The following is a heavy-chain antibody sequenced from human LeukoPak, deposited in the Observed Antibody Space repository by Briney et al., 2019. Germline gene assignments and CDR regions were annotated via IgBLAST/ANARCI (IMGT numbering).Heavy chain of an antibody. CDR2: IKPMTEGGTT. V-gene: IGHV3-15*01. CDR3: TSVPVG. J-gene: IGHJ4*02. CDR1: GFTFRSAR. Sequence: GGSLRLSCAASGFTFRSARMNWVRQAPGKGLEWVGHIKPMTEGGTTDYAAPVKGRFTISRDDSKNTLDLQMNSLKTEDTAVYYCTSVPVGWGQGTLVTVSA. D-gene: IGHD1-26*01.